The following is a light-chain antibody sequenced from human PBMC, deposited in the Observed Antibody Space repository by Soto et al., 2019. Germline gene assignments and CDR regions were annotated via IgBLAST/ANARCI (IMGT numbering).Light chain of an antibody. J-gene: IGLJ3*02. CDR3: QSYDSSIWV. CDR1: SGSIASNY. V-gene: IGLV6-57*04. Sequence: NFMLTQPHSVSESPGKTVTISCTRSSGSIASNYVQWYHQRPGSAPTIVMYEDNQRPSGVPDRFSGSIDRSSNSASLTISGLKTEDEGDFYCQSYDSSIWVFGGGTKLTVL. CDR2: EDN.